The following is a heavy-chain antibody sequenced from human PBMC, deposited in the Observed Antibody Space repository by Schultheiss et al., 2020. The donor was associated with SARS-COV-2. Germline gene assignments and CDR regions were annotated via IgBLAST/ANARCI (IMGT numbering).Heavy chain of an antibody. Sequence: GGSLRLSCAASGFTFSSYAMHWVRQAPGKGLEWVAVISYDGSNKYYADSVKGRFTISRDNSKNTLYLQMNSLRAEDTAVYYCARDRTRRYSSSCSDYWGQGTLVTVSS. V-gene: IGHV3-30-3*01. CDR1: GFTFSSYA. CDR3: ARDRTRRYSSSCSDY. J-gene: IGHJ4*02. CDR2: ISYDGSNK. D-gene: IGHD6-13*01.